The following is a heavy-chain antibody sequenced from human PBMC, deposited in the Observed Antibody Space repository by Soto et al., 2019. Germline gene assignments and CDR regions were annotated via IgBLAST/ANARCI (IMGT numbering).Heavy chain of an antibody. CDR3: ARVHARYWYFDL. CDR2: IYYSGST. J-gene: IGHJ2*01. Sequence: QVQLQESGPGLVKPSETLSLTCTVSGGSISSYYWSWIRQPPGKGLEWIGYIYYSGSTNYNPSLKSRVTISVDTSKNQFSLKLSSVTAADTAVYYCARVHARYWYFDLWGRGTLVTVSS. V-gene: IGHV4-59*01. CDR1: GGSISSYY.